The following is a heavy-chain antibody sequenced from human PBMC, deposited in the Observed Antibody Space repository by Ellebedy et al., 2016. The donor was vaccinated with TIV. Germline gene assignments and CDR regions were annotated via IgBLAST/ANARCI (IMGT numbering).Heavy chain of an antibody. Sequence: SETLSLTXTVSGGSISSSSYYWGWIRQPPGKGLEWIGNIYYSGNTYYNPSLKSRFTVSVDTSKNQFSLKLSSVTAADTAVYYCARHPPYYMDVWGKGTTVTVSS. CDR1: GGSISSSSYY. CDR3: ARHPPYYMDV. J-gene: IGHJ6*03. CDR2: IYYSGNT. V-gene: IGHV4-39*01.